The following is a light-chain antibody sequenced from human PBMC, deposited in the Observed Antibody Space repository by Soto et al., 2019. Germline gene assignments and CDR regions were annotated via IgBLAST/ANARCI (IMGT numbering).Light chain of an antibody. J-gene: IGLJ1*01. CDR3: SSYTSSSTYV. Sequence: SVLTQPASVSGSPGQSITSSCTGTSRDGGGYNYVSWYQQHPGKAPKLMIYEVSNRPSGVSNRFSGSKSGNTASLTISGLQAEDEADYYCSSYTSSSTYVFGTGTKVTVL. CDR2: EVS. CDR1: SRDGGGYNY. V-gene: IGLV2-14*01.